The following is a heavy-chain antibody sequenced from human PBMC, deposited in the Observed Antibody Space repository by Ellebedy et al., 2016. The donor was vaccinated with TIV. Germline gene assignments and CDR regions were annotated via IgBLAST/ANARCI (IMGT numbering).Heavy chain of an antibody. CDR1: GGSISSYY. D-gene: IGHD5-24*01. V-gene: IGHV4-59*01. Sequence: MPSETLSLTCTVSGGSISSYYWSWIRQPPGKGLEWIGYIDYSGSTNYNPSLKSRVTISVDTSKNQFSLKLSSVTAADTAVYYCARDSRDGTHFDYWGQGTLVTVSS. CDR3: ARDSRDGTHFDY. CDR2: IDYSGST. J-gene: IGHJ4*02.